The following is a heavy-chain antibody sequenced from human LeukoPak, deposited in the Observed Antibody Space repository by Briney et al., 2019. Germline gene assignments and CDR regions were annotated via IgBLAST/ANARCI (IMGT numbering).Heavy chain of an antibody. CDR3: VRGRPY. J-gene: IGHJ4*02. CDR1: GFTFSSYT. CDR2: IAGSSGYI. Sequence: KPGGSLRLSCAASGFTFSSYTMNWVRQAPGKGLEWVSSIAGSSGYISYADSVKGRFTISRDNAKDSLYLQMSSLRVEDTAVYYCVRGRPYWGQGTLVTVSS. V-gene: IGHV3-21*04.